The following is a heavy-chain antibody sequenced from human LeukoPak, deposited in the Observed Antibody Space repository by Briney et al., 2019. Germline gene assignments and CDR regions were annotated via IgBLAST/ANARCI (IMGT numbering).Heavy chain of an antibody. J-gene: IGHJ3*02. D-gene: IGHD1-26*01. Sequence: SQTLSLTCTVSGGSISSGSYYWSWIRQPAGKGLEWIGRIYTSGSTNYNLSLKSRVTISVDTSKNQFSLKLSSVTAADTAVYYCARVQWEPPEAFDIWGQGTMVTVSS. V-gene: IGHV4-61*02. CDR2: IYTSGST. CDR3: ARVQWEPPEAFDI. CDR1: GGSISSGSYY.